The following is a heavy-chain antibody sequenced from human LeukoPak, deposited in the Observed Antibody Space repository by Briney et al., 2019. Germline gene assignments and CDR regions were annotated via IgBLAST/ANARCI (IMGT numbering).Heavy chain of an antibody. CDR1: GFTFSSYS. CDR3: ARESFNSARKTPRGYFQH. CDR2: ISSSSYI. V-gene: IGHV3-21*01. D-gene: IGHD4-23*01. J-gene: IGHJ1*01. Sequence: GGSLRLSCAASGFTFSSYSMNWVRQAPGKGLEWVSSISSSSYIYYADSVKGRFTISRDNAKNSLYLQMNSLRAEDTAVYYCARESFNSARKTPRGYFQHWGQGTLVTVSS.